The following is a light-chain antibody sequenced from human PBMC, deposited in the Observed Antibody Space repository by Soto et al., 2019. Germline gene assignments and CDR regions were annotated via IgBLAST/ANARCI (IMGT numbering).Light chain of an antibody. Sequence: EIVLTQSPGTLSLSPGERATLSCRASQSVSSIYLAWYQQKPGQAPRLLIYVASSRATGIPDRFSGSGSWTDFTLTITTLEPEGLELYYCEDYSSSPLTCGGGTTVEIK. V-gene: IGKV3-20*01. CDR1: QSVSSIY. J-gene: IGKJ4*01. CDR3: EDYSSSPLT. CDR2: VAS.